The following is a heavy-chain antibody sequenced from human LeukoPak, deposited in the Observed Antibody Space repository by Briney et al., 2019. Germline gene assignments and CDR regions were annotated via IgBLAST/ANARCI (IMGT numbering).Heavy chain of an antibody. J-gene: IGHJ4*02. Sequence: VASVKVSCKASGYIFTNYAMNWVRQAPGQGLEWMGWINTNTRNPTYAQGFTGRFVFSLDTSVSTAYLQITGLKAEDTAVYYCAILRTTVTEYFDYWGQGTLVTVSS. D-gene: IGHD4-17*01. V-gene: IGHV7-4-1*02. CDR1: GYIFTNYA. CDR2: INTNTRNP. CDR3: AILRTTVTEYFDY.